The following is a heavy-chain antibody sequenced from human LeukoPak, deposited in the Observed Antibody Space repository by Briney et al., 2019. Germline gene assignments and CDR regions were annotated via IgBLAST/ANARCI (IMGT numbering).Heavy chain of an antibody. CDR2: IQSGGTT. D-gene: IGHD6-19*01. Sequence: GGSLRLSCAASGFTVSGDYMNWVRQAPGKGLEWVSVIQSGGTTYYADSVKGRFTISRDISKNTLYLQMDSLRAEDTAVYYCARAEKIAVAGMGYYFDYWGQGTLVTVSS. J-gene: IGHJ4*02. V-gene: IGHV3-53*01. CDR3: ARAEKIAVAGMGYYFDY. CDR1: GFTVSGDY.